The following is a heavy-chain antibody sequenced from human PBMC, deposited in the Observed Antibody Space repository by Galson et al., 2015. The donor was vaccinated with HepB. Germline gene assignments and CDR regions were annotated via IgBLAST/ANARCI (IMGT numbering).Heavy chain of an antibody. CDR3: ARAIYGNWRSDAFDI. J-gene: IGHJ3*02. Sequence: SLRLSCAASGFTFSSYWMNWVRQAPGKGLEWVANIKQDGSEKHYVDSVKGRFSISRDNVKNSLYLQMSSLRAEDTAVYYCARAIYGNWRSDAFDIWGQGTMVTVSS. CDR1: GFTFSSYW. CDR2: IKQDGSEK. D-gene: IGHD4-11*01. V-gene: IGHV3-7*01.